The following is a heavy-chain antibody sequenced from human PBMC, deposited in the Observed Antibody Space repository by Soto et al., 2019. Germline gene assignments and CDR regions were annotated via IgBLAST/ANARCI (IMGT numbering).Heavy chain of an antibody. Sequence: ASVKVSCKASGYTFTGYYMHWVRQAPGQGLEWMGWINPNSGGTNYAQKFQGWVTMTRDTSISTAYMELSRLRSDDTAVYYCARGGRNYYDSSGYPDPDAFDIWGQGTMVTGSS. D-gene: IGHD3-22*01. CDR2: INPNSGGT. V-gene: IGHV1-2*04. CDR1: GYTFTGYY. J-gene: IGHJ3*02. CDR3: ARGGRNYYDSSGYPDPDAFDI.